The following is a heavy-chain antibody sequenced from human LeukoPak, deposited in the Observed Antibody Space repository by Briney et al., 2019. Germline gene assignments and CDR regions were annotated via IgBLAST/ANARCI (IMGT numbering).Heavy chain of an antibody. Sequence: GGSLRLSCAASGFTVSSNYMSWVRQAPGRGLEWVSVIYSGGSTYYADSVKGRFTISRDNSKNTLYLQMNSLRAEDTAEYYCARYKKRDGSFDYWGQGTLVTVSS. V-gene: IGHV3-66*01. CDR2: IYSGGST. D-gene: IGHD1-26*01. CDR1: GFTVSSNY. J-gene: IGHJ4*02. CDR3: ARYKKRDGSFDY.